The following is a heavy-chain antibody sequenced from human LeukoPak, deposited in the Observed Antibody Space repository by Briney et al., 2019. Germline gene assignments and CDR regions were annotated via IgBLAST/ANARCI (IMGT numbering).Heavy chain of an antibody. CDR2: ISAYNGNT. Sequence: GASVKVSCKASGYTFTSYGISWVRQAPGQGLEWMGWISAYNGNTNYAQKLQGRVTMTTDTSTSTAYMELRSLRSEDTAVYYCARPDERGYSYGLALWGQGTLVTVSS. J-gene: IGHJ4*02. CDR3: ARPDERGYSYGLAL. CDR1: GYTFTSYG. V-gene: IGHV1-18*01. D-gene: IGHD5-18*01.